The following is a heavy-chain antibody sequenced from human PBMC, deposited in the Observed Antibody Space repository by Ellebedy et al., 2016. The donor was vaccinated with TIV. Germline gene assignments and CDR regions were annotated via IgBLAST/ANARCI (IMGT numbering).Heavy chain of an antibody. V-gene: IGHV4-31*02. Sequence: MPSETLSLTCTVSGGSISSGGHYWTWIRHHPGRGLEWIGYVYYSGTSYSIPSLKSRFTISVDTSKNQFSLKLNSVTAADTAVYYCARLGEGYSYCFIFDYWGQGTLVTVSS. CDR3: ARLGEGYSYCFIFDY. CDR2: VYYSGTS. J-gene: IGHJ4*02. D-gene: IGHD5-18*01. CDR1: GGSISSGGHY.